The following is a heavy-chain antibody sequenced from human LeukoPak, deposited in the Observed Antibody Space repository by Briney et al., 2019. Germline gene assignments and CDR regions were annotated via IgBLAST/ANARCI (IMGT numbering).Heavy chain of an antibody. CDR1: GFTFSSYA. CDR2: ISYDGSNK. D-gene: IGHD3-10*01. V-gene: IGHV3-30-3*01. Sequence: AGGSLRLSCAASGFTFSSYAMHWVRQAPGKGLEWVAVISYDGSNKYYADSVKGRFTISRDNSKNTLYLQMNSLRAEDTAVYYCARDLSGSGSYRVWAPEYFQHWGQGTLVTVSS. J-gene: IGHJ1*01. CDR3: ARDLSGSGSYRVWAPEYFQH.